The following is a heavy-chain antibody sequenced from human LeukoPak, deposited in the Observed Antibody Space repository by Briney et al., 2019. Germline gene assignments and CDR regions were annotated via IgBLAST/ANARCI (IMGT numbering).Heavy chain of an antibody. J-gene: IGHJ4*02. CDR1: GFTFSSYA. CDR3: AKAHHFGSGSFYSHFDY. Sequence: PAGSLRLSCAASGFTFSSYAMNWVRQAPGKGLEWVSVISGSGANIFYADSVEGRFIISRDNSKSTLYLQMNSLRAEDTAVYYCAKAHHFGSGSFYSHFDYWGQGTLVTVSP. D-gene: IGHD3-10*01. CDR2: ISGSGANI. V-gene: IGHV3-23*01.